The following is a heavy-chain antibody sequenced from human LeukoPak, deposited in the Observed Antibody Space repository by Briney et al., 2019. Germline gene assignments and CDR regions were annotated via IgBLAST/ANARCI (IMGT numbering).Heavy chain of an antibody. D-gene: IGHD2-2*01. V-gene: IGHV1-69*05. CDR1: GGTFSSYA. Sequence: GASVKVSCKASGGTFSSYAISWVRQAPGQGLEWMGGIIPIFGTADYAQKFQGRVTITTDESTSTAYMELSSLRSEDTAVYYCARGVVPAARYYYYYMDVWGKGTTVTVSS. J-gene: IGHJ6*03. CDR2: IIPIFGTA. CDR3: ARGVVPAARYYYYYMDV.